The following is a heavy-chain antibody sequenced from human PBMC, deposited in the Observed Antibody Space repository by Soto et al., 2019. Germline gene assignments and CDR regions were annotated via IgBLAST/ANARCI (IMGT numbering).Heavy chain of an antibody. CDR2: ISYDGSNK. CDR1: GFTCSSYG. CDR3: AKELHTRRYYYDSSGPYLGYYYYGMDV. J-gene: IGHJ6*02. D-gene: IGHD3-22*01. Sequence: GGSLRLSCAASGFTCSSYGMHWVGQSPGKGLEWVAVISYDGSNKYYADSVKGRFTISRDNSKNTLYLQMNSLRAEDTAVYYCAKELHTRRYYYDSSGPYLGYYYYGMDVWGQGTTVTVSS. V-gene: IGHV3-30*18.